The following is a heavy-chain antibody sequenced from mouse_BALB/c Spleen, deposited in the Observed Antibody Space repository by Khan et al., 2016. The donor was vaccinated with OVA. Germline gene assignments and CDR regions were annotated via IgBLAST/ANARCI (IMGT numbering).Heavy chain of an antibody. CDR3: ARSDYYGVAY. CDR1: GFTFSGFG. D-gene: IGHD1-1*01. J-gene: IGHJ3*01. CDR2: ISSGSSTI. V-gene: IGHV5-17*02. Sequence: EVELVESGGGLVQPGGSRKLSCAASGFTFSGFGMHWVRQAPEKGLEWVAYISSGSSTIYYADTLKGRFTISRDNPKNTLFLQMTTLRSEDTAMYSCARSDYYGVAYWGQGTLVTVSA.